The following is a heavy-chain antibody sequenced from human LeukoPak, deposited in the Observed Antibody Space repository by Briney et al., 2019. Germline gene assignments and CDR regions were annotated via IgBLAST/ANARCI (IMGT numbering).Heavy chain of an antibody. D-gene: IGHD3-22*01. V-gene: IGHV3-74*01. J-gene: IGHJ4*02. CDR3: ARVPWGYDSSGYYVDY. Sequence: PGGSLRLSCAASGFTFSNYYVHWVRQRPGKGLLWVSRINSDGRDTGYVDSVKGRFTISRDNAKNSLYLQMNSLRAEDTAVYYCARVPWGYDSSGYYVDYWGQGTLVTVSS. CDR1: GFTFSNYY. CDR2: INSDGRDT.